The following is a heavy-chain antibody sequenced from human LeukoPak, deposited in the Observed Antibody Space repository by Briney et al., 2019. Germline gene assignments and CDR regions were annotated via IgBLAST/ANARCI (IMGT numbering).Heavy chain of an antibody. CDR1: GFTFSSYW. J-gene: IGHJ4*02. V-gene: IGHV3-7*01. Sequence: GGSLRLSCAASGFTFSSYWVSWVRQAPGKGLEWVANIKQDGSEKYYVDSVKGRFTISRDNAKNSLYLQMNSLRAEDTAVYYCARGYDFWTHWDQGTLVTVSS. D-gene: IGHD3-3*01. CDR2: IKQDGSEK. CDR3: ARGYDFWTH.